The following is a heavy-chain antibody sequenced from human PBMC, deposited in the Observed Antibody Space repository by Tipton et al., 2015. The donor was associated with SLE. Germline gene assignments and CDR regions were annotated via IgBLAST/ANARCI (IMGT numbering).Heavy chain of an antibody. CDR3: ARFSAAGQYYFDY. CDR1: GSSISRYN. V-gene: IGHV4-59*01. CDR2: IYYSGST. Sequence: LRLSCTVSGSSISRYNTSWIRQPPGKGLEWIGNIYYSGSTNYNPSLKRLVTISVDTAKNPFSLKLSSVTAADTAVYYCARFSAAGQYYFDYWGQGTLVTGYS. D-gene: IGHD6-13*01. J-gene: IGHJ4*02.